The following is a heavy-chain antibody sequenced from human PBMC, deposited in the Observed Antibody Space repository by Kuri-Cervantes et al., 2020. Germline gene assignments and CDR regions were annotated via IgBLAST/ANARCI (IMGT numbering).Heavy chain of an antibody. Sequence: ESLKISCAVSGYSISSDYYWGWIRQPPGKGLEWIGSIYHSGSTYYNPSLKSRVTISVDTSKNQFSLKLRSVTAADTAMYYCARVYIVMLPIQGWFDPWGQGILVTVSS. J-gene: IGHJ5*02. CDR3: ARVYIVMLPIQGWFDP. CDR2: IYHSGST. D-gene: IGHD2-21*01. V-gene: IGHV4-38-2*01. CDR1: GYSISSDYY.